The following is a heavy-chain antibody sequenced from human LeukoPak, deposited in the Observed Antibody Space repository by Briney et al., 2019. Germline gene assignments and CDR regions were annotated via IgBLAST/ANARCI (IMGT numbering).Heavy chain of an antibody. V-gene: IGHV4-4*02. Sequence: PGGSLRLSCAASGFTFRNYAMSWVRQPPGKGLEWIGEIYHSGSPNYNPSLKSRVAISVDKSRNHFSLNLSSVTAADTAVYYCARVNINNWHSCDYWGQGTLVTVSS. CDR2: IYHSGSP. CDR3: ARVNINNWHSCDY. D-gene: IGHD1-1*01. CDR1: GFTFRNYAM. J-gene: IGHJ4*02.